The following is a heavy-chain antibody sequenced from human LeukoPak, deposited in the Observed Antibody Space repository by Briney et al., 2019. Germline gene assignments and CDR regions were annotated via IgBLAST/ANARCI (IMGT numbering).Heavy chain of an antibody. Sequence: SETLSLTCTVSGGSVSSGSYYWSWIRQPPGKGLEWIGYIYYSGSTNYNPSLKSRVTISVDTSKNQFSLKLSSVTAADTAVYYCARDVGDCSSTSCSRYYYYGMDVWGQGTTVCVSS. CDR3: ARDVGDCSSTSCSRYYYYGMDV. V-gene: IGHV4-61*01. D-gene: IGHD2-2*01. CDR2: IYYSGST. CDR1: GGSVSSGSYY. J-gene: IGHJ6*02.